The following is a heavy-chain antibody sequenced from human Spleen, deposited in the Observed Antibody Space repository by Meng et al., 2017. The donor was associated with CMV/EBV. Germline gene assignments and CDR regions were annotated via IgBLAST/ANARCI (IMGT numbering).Heavy chain of an antibody. CDR1: SFSGYY. V-gene: IGHV4-34*01. J-gene: IGHJ4*02. D-gene: IGHD5-18*01. CDR3: ARVKGIQLWFKVRTSLRFDY. CDR2: INHSGST. Sequence: SFSGYYWSWFRQPPGKGLEWIGEINHSGSTNYNPSLKSRVTISVGTSKNQFSLKLSSVTAADTAVYYCARVKGIQLWFKVRTSLRFDYWGQGTLVTVSS.